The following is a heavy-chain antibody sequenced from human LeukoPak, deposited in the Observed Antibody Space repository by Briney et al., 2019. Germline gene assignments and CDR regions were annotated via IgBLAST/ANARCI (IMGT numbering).Heavy chain of an antibody. V-gene: IGHV1-2*02. Sequence: ASVKVCCEASGYTINNYHIYWVRQAPGHGLVWMRWINPNSGDTNYAQKFQGRVTMTRDTSISTAYMELSRLRSDDTAVYYCARDSIVGAIPRVPFDYWGQGTLVTVSS. J-gene: IGHJ4*02. CDR2: INPNSGDT. CDR3: ARDSIVGAIPRVPFDY. D-gene: IGHD1-26*01. CDR1: GYTINNYH.